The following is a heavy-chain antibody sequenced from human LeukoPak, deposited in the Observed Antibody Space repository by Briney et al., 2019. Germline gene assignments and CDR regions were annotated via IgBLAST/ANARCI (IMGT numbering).Heavy chain of an antibody. J-gene: IGHJ4*02. CDR3: ARGSSYYGSGSYYKAYFDY. CDR2: INHSGST. Sequence: PSETLSLTCAVYGGSFSGYYWSWIRQPPGKGLEWIGEINHSGSTNYNPSLKSRVTISVDTSKNQFSLKLSSVTAADTAVYYCARGSSYYGSGSYYKAYFDYWGQGTLVTVSS. CDR1: GGSFSGYY. V-gene: IGHV4-34*01. D-gene: IGHD3-10*01.